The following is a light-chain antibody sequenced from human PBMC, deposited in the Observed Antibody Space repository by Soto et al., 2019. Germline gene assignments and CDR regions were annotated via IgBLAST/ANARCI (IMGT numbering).Light chain of an antibody. CDR1: QSISSW. V-gene: IGKV1-5*03. J-gene: IGKJ1*01. CDR3: QQYNSYPT. Sequence: DVRMTKSASTVSASLGDRVTIPCRASQSISSWLAWYQQKPGKAPKLLIYKASSLESGVPSRFSGSGSGTEFTLTISSLQPDDFATYYCQQYNSYPTFGQGTKVDI. CDR2: KAS.